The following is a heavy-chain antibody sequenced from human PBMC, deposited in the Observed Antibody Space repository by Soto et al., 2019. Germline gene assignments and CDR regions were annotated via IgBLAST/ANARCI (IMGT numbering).Heavy chain of an antibody. CDR2: IYYSGST. CDR3: ARDFKGDYGVDDAFDI. J-gene: IGHJ3*02. D-gene: IGHD4-17*01. V-gene: IGHV4-30-4*01. CDR1: GGSISSGDYY. Sequence: SETLSLTCTVSGGSISSGDYYWSWIRQPPGKGLEWIGYIYYSGSTYYNPSLKSRVTISVDTSKNQFSLKLSSVTAADTAVYYCARDFKGDYGVDDAFDIWGQGTMVTVSS.